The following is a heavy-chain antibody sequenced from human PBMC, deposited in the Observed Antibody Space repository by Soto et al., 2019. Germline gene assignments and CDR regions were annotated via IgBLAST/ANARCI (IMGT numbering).Heavy chain of an antibody. Sequence: QVQLQQWGAGLLKPSETLSLTCAVYGGSFSGHYWSWIRQPPGKGLEWIGEISPGGSTNYKPSLQSRVTMSGDTSKNQVSLKLSAVTAADTAVDYCARGRGGLHRTAGLHSWGQGTLVTVSS. V-gene: IGHV4-34*01. CDR1: GGSFSGHY. D-gene: IGHD2-21*02. J-gene: IGHJ4*02. CDR2: ISPGGST. CDR3: ARGRGGLHRTAGLHS.